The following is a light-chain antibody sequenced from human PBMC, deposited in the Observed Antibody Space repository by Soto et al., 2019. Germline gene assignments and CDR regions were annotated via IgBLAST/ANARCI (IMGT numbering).Light chain of an antibody. V-gene: IGKV1-5*03. Sequence: DLQMTQSPSTLSGSVGDRVTITCRASPTISSWLAWYQQKPGKAPKLLIYKASTLKSGVPSRFSGSGSGTEFTLTISSLQPDDFATYYCQHDNSYSEAFGHGTKVYLK. CDR1: PTISSW. J-gene: IGKJ1*01. CDR3: QHDNSYSEA. CDR2: KAS.